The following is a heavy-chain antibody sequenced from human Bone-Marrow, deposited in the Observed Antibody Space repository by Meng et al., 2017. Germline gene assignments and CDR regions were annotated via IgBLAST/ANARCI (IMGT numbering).Heavy chain of an antibody. CDR1: GGSISSGSYY. CDR2: IYTSGST. J-gene: IGHJ5*02. CDR3: AREPLLWFGELSFDP. V-gene: IGHV4-61*02. D-gene: IGHD3-10*01. Sequence: QGQLEEPGPGPVKPSQPLSLTCTVSGGSISSGSYYWSWIRQPAGKGLEWIGRIYTSGSTNYNPSLKSRVTISVDTSKNQFSLKLSSVTAADTAVYYCAREPLLWFGELSFDPWGQGTLVTVSS.